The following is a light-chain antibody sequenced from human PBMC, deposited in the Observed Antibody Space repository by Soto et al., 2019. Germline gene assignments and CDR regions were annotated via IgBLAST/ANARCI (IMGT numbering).Light chain of an antibody. CDR2: GAS. J-gene: IGKJ1*01. Sequence: EIVLTQSPGTLSLSPWERATLSCRASRSVSSNYLAWYQQKPGQAPRLLIYGASSRATGIPDRFSGSGSGTDFTLTISRLEPEDFAVYYCQQYGSSPWTFGQGTKVDI. CDR3: QQYGSSPWT. CDR1: RSVSSNY. V-gene: IGKV3-20*01.